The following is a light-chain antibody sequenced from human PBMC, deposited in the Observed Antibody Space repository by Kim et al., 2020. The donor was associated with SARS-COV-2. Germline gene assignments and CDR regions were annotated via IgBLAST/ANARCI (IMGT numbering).Light chain of an antibody. J-gene: IGLJ2*01. V-gene: IGLV1-44*01. CDR2: SNN. CDR1: SSNIGSNT. Sequence: ELTQPPSASVTPGQRVTISCSGSSSNIGSNTVNWYQQLPGTAPELLIYSNNQRPSGVPDRFSGSKSGTSASLAISGLLSEAEADYYCAAWDDSLNVVF. CDR3: AAWDDSLNVV.